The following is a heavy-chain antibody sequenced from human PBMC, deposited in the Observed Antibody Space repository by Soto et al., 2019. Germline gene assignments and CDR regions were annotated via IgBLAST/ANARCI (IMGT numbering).Heavy chain of an antibody. CDR3: AKGSRYLDSGLI. CDR1: GFTFSTYA. J-gene: IGHJ3*02. CDR2: ISGGGGPT. D-gene: IGHD3-10*01. Sequence: EVQLLESGGGLVQPGGSLRLSCTASGFTFSTYAMTWVRQAPGKGLEWVSAISGGGGPTYYADSVKGRFTISRDNSKNTVNLQMNSLGAHESAVYYCAKGSRYLDSGLIWGQGTLVTVSS. V-gene: IGHV3-23*01.